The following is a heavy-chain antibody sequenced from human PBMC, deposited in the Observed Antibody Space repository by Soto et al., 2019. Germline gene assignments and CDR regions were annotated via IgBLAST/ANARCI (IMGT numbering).Heavy chain of an antibody. V-gene: IGHV1-69*01. D-gene: IGHD6-19*01. CDR3: AREGYSSGPDYAFDI. CDR1: GGTFSSYA. J-gene: IGHJ3*02. Sequence: QVQLVQSGAEVKKPGSSVKVSCKASGGTFSSYAISWVRQAPGQGLEWMGGTTPMFGTANYAKKFQGRVTITADESTSTAYMELSSLRSEDTAVYYCAREGYSSGPDYAFDIWGQGTMVTVSS. CDR2: TTPMFGTA.